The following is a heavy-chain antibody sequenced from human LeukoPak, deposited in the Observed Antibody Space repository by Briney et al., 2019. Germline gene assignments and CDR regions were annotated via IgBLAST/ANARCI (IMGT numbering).Heavy chain of an antibody. J-gene: IGHJ4*02. Sequence: ASVKVSCKASGYTFTSYPISWVRQAPGQGLEWMGWITTYNGNTHYAQKLQGRVTMTTETSTSKAYMDLRGLRSDDTAVYYCARGYDYGDYVGDFDYWGQGTLVTVSS. D-gene: IGHD4-17*01. V-gene: IGHV1-18*01. CDR2: ITTYNGNT. CDR1: GYTFTSYP. CDR3: ARGYDYGDYVGDFDY.